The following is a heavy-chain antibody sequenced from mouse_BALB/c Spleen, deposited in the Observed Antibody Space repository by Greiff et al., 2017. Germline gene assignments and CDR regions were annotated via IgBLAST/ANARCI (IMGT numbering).Heavy chain of an antibody. CDR3: ANYYVSSPYAMDY. J-gene: IGHJ4*01. Sequence: QVQLQQSGAELVWPGSSVKISCKASGYAFSSYWMNWVKQRPGQGLEWIGQIYPGDGDTNYNGKFKGKATLTADKSSSTAYMQLSSLTSEDSAVYFCANYYVSSPYAMDYWGQGTSVTVSS. CDR1: GYAFSSYW. CDR2: IYPGDGDT. V-gene: IGHV1-80*01. D-gene: IGHD1-1*01.